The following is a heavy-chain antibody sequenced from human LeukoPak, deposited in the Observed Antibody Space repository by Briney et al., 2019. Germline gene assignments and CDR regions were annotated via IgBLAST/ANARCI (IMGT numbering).Heavy chain of an antibody. CDR3: ARELAGAGFDY. Sequence: ASVKVSCKASGYTFTGYYMHWVRQAPGQGLERMGRINPNSGGTNYAQKFQGGVTMTRDTSISTAYMELSRLRSDDTAVYYCARELAGAGFDYWGQGTLVTVSS. D-gene: IGHD1-26*01. CDR1: GYTFTGYY. V-gene: IGHV1-2*06. J-gene: IGHJ4*02. CDR2: INPNSGGT.